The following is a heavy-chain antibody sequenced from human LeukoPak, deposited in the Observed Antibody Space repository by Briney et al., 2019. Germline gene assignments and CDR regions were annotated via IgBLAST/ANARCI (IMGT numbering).Heavy chain of an antibody. V-gene: IGHV4-34*01. Sequence: PSETLSLTCAVYGGSFSGYYWSWIRQPPGKGLEWIGNIYLGGKTYYSPSLKSRVTVSVDTSKNQFSLKLSSVTAADTAVYYCARLRRNYSDSWGQGSLVSVSS. CDR2: IYLGGKT. CDR3: ARLRRNYSDS. CDR1: GGSFSGYY. J-gene: IGHJ4*02.